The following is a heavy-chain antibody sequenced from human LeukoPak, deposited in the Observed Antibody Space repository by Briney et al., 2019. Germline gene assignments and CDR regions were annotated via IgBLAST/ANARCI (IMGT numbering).Heavy chain of an antibody. J-gene: IGHJ4*02. CDR2: FDPEDGET. D-gene: IGHD6-13*01. CDR1: GYTLTELS. V-gene: IGHV1-24*01. Sequence: ASVKDSCKVSGYTLTELSMHWVRQAPGKGLAWMGGFDPEDGETIYAQKFQGRVTMTEDTSTDTAYMELSSVRSEDTAVYYCATSSYSSSWYSGNRVFDYWGQGTLVTVSS. CDR3: ATSSYSSSWYSGNRVFDY.